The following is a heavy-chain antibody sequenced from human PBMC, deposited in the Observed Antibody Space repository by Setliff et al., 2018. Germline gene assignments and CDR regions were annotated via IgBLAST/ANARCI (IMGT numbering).Heavy chain of an antibody. J-gene: IGHJ4*02. CDR1: GFIFSNYA. CDR3: TTGYISGYYIGH. CDR2: LSPDDKAI. Sequence: PGGSLRLSCEASGFIFSNYAMDWVRQAPGKGLEWVAVLSPDDKAIQYADYVKGRFAISRDNSKSTLYLQMNNLRAEDTAVYYCTTGYISGYYIGHWGLGTLVTVSS. D-gene: IGHD6-19*01. V-gene: IGHV3-23*01.